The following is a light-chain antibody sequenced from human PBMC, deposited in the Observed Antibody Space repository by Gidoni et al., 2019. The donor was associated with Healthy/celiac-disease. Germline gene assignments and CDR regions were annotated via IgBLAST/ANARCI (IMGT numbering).Light chain of an antibody. CDR1: QSISSY. J-gene: IGKJ1*01. CDR3: QQSYSNLWT. Sequence: DIQTTQSPSSLSASVGDRVTITCRASQSISSYLNWYQQKPGKAPKLLIYAASSLQSGVPSRFSGSGSGTDFTLTISSLQPEDFATYYCQQSYSNLWTFGQGTKVEIK. V-gene: IGKV1-39*01. CDR2: AAS.